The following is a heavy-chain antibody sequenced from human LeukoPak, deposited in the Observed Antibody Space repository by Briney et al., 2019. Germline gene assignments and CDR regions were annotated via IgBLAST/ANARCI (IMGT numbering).Heavy chain of an antibody. J-gene: IGHJ4*02. CDR2: ISAYNGNT. V-gene: IGHV1-18*01. CDR3: SADFSVAICGVLPFDY. CDR1: GYTFTSYG. Sequence: ASVKVSCKASGYTFTSYGISWVRQAPGQGLEWMGWISAYNGNTNYAQKLQGRVTMTTDTSTSTAYMELRSLRSADAAVVYCSADFSVAICGVLPFDYWGQGTLVTVS. D-gene: IGHD3-3*01.